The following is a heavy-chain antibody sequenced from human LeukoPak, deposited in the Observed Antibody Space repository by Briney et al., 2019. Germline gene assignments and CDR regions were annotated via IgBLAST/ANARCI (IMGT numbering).Heavy chain of an antibody. CDR1: GFTFSSFA. Sequence: GGSLRLSCAASGFTFSSFAIHWVRPAPGKGLEWVAVISYDGSNKYYADSVKGRFTISRDSSKNTLLLQMNSLRAEDTAVYYCAREQLYGYNYDYWGQGTLVTVSS. J-gene: IGHJ4*02. CDR3: AREQLYGYNYDY. CDR2: ISYDGSNK. D-gene: IGHD5-24*01. V-gene: IGHV3-30-3*01.